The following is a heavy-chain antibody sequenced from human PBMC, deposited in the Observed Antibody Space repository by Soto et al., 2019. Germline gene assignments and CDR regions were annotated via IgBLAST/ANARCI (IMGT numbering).Heavy chain of an antibody. J-gene: IGHJ4*02. D-gene: IGHD6-6*01. CDR2: ISWNSGSI. CDR1: GFTFDDYA. V-gene: IGHV3-9*01. Sequence: EVQLVESGGGLVQPGRSLRLSCAASGFTFDDYAMHWVRQAPGKGLEWVSGISWNSGSIGYGDSVKGRFTISRDNAKDSRYLQMNSLRAEDTALYYCAKVGIAARSQVDYWGQGTRVTVSS. CDR3: AKVGIAARSQVDY.